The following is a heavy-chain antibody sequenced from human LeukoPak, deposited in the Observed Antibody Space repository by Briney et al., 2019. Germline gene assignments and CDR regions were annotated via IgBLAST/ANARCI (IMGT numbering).Heavy chain of an antibody. CDR3: ARGRNSSGWYRY. D-gene: IGHD6-19*01. Sequence: SETLSLTCAVYGGSFSGYYWSWIRQPPGKGLEWIGEINHSGSTNYNPSLKSRVTISVDTSKNQFSLKLSSVTAADTAVYYCARGRNSSGWYRYWGQGTLVTVSP. V-gene: IGHV4-34*01. CDR1: GGSFSGYY. CDR2: INHSGST. J-gene: IGHJ4*02.